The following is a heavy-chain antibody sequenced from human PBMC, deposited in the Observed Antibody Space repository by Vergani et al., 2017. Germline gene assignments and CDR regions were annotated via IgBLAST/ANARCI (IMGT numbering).Heavy chain of an antibody. D-gene: IGHD6-13*01. CDR2: ISGSGGST. CDR1: GFTFSSYA. Sequence: EVQLLESGGGLVQPGGSLRLSCAASGFTFSSYAMSWVRQAPGKGLEWVSAISGSGGSTYYADSVKGRFTISRDNSKNTLYLQMNSLRAEDTAVYYGAKVFSAGYWYFDLWGRGTLVTVSS. V-gene: IGHV3-23*01. CDR3: AKVFSAGYWYFDL. J-gene: IGHJ2*01.